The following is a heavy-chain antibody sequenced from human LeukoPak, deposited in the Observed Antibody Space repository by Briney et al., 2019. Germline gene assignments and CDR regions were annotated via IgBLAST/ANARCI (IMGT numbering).Heavy chain of an antibody. J-gene: IGHJ4*02. Sequence: SETLSLTCTVSGGSISSGSYYWSWIRQPAGKGLEWIGRIYTSGSTNYNPSLKSRVTISVDTSKNQFSLKLSSMTAADTAVYYCARGSEILDYWGQGTLVTVSS. CDR3: ARGSEILDY. CDR2: IYTSGST. V-gene: IGHV4-61*02. D-gene: IGHD2-15*01. CDR1: GGSISSGSYY.